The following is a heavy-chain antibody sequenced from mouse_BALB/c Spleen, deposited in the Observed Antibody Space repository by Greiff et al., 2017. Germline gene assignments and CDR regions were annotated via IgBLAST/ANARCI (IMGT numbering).Heavy chain of an antibody. V-gene: IGHV1-12*01. D-gene: IGHD2-2*01. Sequence: QVQLQQSGAELVKPGASVKMSCKASGYTFTSYNMHWVKQTPGQGLEWIGAIYPGNGDTSYNQKFKGKATLTADKSSSTAYMQLSSLTSEDSAVYYCARWRDGYDYYAMDYWGQGTSVTVSS. CDR1: GYTFTSYN. CDR2: IYPGNGDT. CDR3: ARWRDGYDYYAMDY. J-gene: IGHJ4*01.